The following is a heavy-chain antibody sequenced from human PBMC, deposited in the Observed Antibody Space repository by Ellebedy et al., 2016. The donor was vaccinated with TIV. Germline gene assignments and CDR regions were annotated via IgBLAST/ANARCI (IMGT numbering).Heavy chain of an antibody. CDR3: ASKSATFAFDM. Sequence: PWGSLRLSCAASGFTFTYYGMHWVRQAPGKGLEWVASMQYDGTIEDYTDSVKGRFTISRDNSKNTLYLQMNSLRPEDTAVYYCASKSATFAFDMWGQGTMLTVSS. V-gene: IGHV3-30*02. CDR2: MQYDGTIE. CDR1: GFTFTYYG. D-gene: IGHD2/OR15-2a*01. J-gene: IGHJ3*02.